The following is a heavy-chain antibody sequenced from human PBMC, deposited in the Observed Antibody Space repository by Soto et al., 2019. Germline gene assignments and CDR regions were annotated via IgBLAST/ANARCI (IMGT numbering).Heavy chain of an antibody. Sequence: QVQLVQSGAEVKKPGYSVKVSCKASGGTFSSYAISWVRQAPGHGLEWMGGIIPIFGTANYAQKFQGRVTISADESTSTAFMELSSLRSGDTAVYYCARDSGYCTHGVCYTSPVYYYYGMDVWGQGTTVTVSS. J-gene: IGHJ6*02. CDR3: ARDSGYCTHGVCYTSPVYYYYGMDV. CDR1: GGTFSSYA. V-gene: IGHV1-69*01. CDR2: IIPIFGTA. D-gene: IGHD2-8*01.